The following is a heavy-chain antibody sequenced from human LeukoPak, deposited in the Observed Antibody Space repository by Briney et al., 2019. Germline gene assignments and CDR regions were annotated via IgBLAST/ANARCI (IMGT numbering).Heavy chain of an antibody. CDR2: IYTSGST. D-gene: IGHD3-10*01. CDR1: GYSISSGYY. CDR3: ARHYYGSGIPLGLHWYFDL. Sequence: SETLSLTCTVSGYSISSGYYWGWIRQPPGKGLEWIGRIYTSGSTNYNPSLKSRVTMSVDTSKNQFSLKLSSVTAADTAVYYCARHYYGSGIPLGLHWYFDLWGRGTLVTVSS. J-gene: IGHJ2*01. V-gene: IGHV4-38-2*02.